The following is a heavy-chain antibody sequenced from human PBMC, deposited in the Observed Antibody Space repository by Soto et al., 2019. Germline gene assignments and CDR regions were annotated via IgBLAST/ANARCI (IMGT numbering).Heavy chain of an antibody. J-gene: IGHJ5*02. V-gene: IGHV1-46*01. CDR1: GYTFTSYY. CDR3: ARDIVWGSYRNNWFDP. D-gene: IGHD3-16*02. Sequence: ASVKVSCKASGYTFTSYYMHWVRQAPGQGLEWMGIINPSGGSTSYAQKFQGRVTMTRDTSTSTVYMELSSLRSEDTAVYYCARDIVWGSYRNNWFDPWGQGTLVTVSS. CDR2: INPSGGST.